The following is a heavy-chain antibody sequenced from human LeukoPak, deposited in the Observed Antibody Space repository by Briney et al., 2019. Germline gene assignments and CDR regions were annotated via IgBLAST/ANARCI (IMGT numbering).Heavy chain of an antibody. CDR2: IYTSGST. V-gene: IGHV4-4*07. D-gene: IGHD3-22*01. J-gene: IGHJ4*02. Sequence: PSETLSLTCTVSGGSISSYYWSWIRQPAGKGLEWIGHIYTSGSTNYNPSLKSRVTMSVDTSKNQFSLKLSSVTAADTAVYYCARDQWGYYDSSGYYYFDYWGQGTLVTVSS. CDR1: GGSISSYY. CDR3: ARDQWGYYDSSGYYYFDY.